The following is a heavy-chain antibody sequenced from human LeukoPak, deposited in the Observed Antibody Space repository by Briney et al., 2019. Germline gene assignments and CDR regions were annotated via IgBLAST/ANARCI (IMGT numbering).Heavy chain of an antibody. V-gene: IGHV3-15*01. CDR2: IKSKTDGGTT. D-gene: IGHD3-3*01. Sequence: PGGSLRLSCAASGFTVSSNYMSWVRQAPGKGLEWVGRIKSKTDGGTTDYAAPVKGRFTISRDDSKNTLYLQMNSLKTEDTAVYYCTTPPYYDFWSDGHDAFDIWGQGTMVTVSS. CDR3: TTPPYYDFWSDGHDAFDI. J-gene: IGHJ3*02. CDR1: GFTVSSNY.